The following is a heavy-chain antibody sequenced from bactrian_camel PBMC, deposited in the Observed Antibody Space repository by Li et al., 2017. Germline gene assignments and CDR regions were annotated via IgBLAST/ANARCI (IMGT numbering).Heavy chain of an antibody. J-gene: IGHJ6*01. Sequence: HVQLVESGGGSAQPGGSLRASCVASGYVMISGCMGWFRQTPGKEREVVAFMPVGGSTPYYADSVKGRFTISRDNAKNTVYLQMNTLKPEDTAVYYCVRGYSYSNYDLAFGYWGQGTQVTVS. D-gene: IGHD4*01. CDR1: GYVMISGC. CDR3: VRGYSYSNYDLAFGY. CDR2: MPVGGSTP. V-gene: IGHV3S53*01.